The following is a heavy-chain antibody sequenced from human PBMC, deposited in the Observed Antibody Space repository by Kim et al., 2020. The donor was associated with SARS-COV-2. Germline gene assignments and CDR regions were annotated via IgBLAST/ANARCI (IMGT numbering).Heavy chain of an antibody. J-gene: IGHJ2*01. Sequence: SETLSLTCTVSGGSISSYYWSWIRQPPGKGLEWIGYIYYSGSTNYNPSLKSRVTISVDTSKNQFSLKLSSVTAADTAVYYCARMDSNLGEGYFDLWGRGTLVTVSS. CDR2: IYYSGST. D-gene: IGHD3-22*01. CDR3: ARMDSNLGEGYFDL. V-gene: IGHV4-59*08. CDR1: GGSISSYY.